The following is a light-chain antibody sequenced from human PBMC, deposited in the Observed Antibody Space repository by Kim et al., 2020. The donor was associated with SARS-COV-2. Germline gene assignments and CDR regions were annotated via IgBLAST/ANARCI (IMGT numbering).Light chain of an antibody. CDR3: QRYDNWPLT. CDR1: QSVRNN. Sequence: EMVLTQSPATLSVSPGERASLSCRASQSVRNNFLAWYQQKPGQAPRLLLYDASTRATGIPARFSGSGSGTEFTLTINSLQSEDFAVYFCQRYDNWPLTFGGGTKVDIK. CDR2: DAS. V-gene: IGKV3-15*01. J-gene: IGKJ4*01.